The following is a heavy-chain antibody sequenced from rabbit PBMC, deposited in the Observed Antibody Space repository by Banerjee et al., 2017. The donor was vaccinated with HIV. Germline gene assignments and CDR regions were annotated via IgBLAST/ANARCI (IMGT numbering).Heavy chain of an antibody. D-gene: IGHD8-1*01. V-gene: IGHV1S40*01. CDR3: ARGSNYYAFNL. CDR2: IDSGDGNT. CDR1: GFDLNDYYY. Sequence: QSLEESGGDLVKPGASLTLTCTASGFDLNDYYYMCWVRQAPGKGLEWIACIDSGDGNTYYASWAKGRFTISKTSSTTVTLQLNSLTAADTATYFCARGSNYYAFNLWGPGTLVTVS. J-gene: IGHJ4*01.